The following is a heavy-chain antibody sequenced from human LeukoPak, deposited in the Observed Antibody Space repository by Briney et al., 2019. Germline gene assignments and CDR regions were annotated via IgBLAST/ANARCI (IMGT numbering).Heavy chain of an antibody. CDR2: IRYDGTNK. CDR3: ARAAIAAARIYYYMDV. Sequence: GGSLRLSCAASGFTFSSYGMHWVRQAPGKGLEWVAFIRYDGTNKYFADSVKGRFTISRDNFKNTLYLQMNSLRAEDTAVYYCARAAIAAARIYYYMDVWGKGTTVTVSS. V-gene: IGHV3-30*02. D-gene: IGHD6-13*01. J-gene: IGHJ6*03. CDR1: GFTFSSYG.